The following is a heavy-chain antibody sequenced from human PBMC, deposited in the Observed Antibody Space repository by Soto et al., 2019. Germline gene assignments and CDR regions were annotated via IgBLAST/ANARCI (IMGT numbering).Heavy chain of an antibody. CDR1: GCASCSSTSY. CDR3: ANSYGDYVSY. V-gene: IGHV4-39*01. Sequence: QLQLQESGPGLVKPSSTRSLPCIVSGCASCSSTSYWGWIRQPPGTGLEWIGIISYSGSTYYNPSLKSRVTISVDTSKNQFSLKLSSVTAADTAVYYCANSYGDYVSYWGQGTLVTVSS. D-gene: IGHD4-17*01. J-gene: IGHJ4*02. CDR2: ISYSGST.